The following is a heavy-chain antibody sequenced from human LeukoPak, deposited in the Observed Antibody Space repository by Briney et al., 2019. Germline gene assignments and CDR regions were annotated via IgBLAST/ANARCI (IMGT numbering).Heavy chain of an antibody. CDR3: ASALHGGFDY. CDR2: IYYSGST. J-gene: IGHJ4*02. V-gene: IGHV4-59*01. D-gene: IGHD2-15*01. CDR1: GGSISSYY. Sequence: PSETLSLTCSVSGGSISSYYWTWVRQPPGKGLEWIGYIYYSGSTNYNPSLKSRVTMSIDTSKNQFSLQLSSVTAADTAVYYCASALHGGFDYWGQGTLVTDSA.